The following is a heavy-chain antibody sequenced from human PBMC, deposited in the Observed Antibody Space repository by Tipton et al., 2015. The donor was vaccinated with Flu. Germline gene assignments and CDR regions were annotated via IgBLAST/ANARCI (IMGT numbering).Heavy chain of an antibody. CDR1: GYTFSTYG. CDR2: ISAYNGHT. Sequence: QSGPEVKKPGASVKVSCKTSGYTFSTYGISWVRQAPGQGLEWMGWISAYNGHTNSAPKVQGRITMTTDTSTTTAYMELRSLRSDDTAVYYCARERYCTSTSCPVYDAFDIWGQGTMVTVSS. V-gene: IGHV1-18*04. CDR3: ARERYCTSTSCPVYDAFDI. D-gene: IGHD2-2*01. J-gene: IGHJ3*02.